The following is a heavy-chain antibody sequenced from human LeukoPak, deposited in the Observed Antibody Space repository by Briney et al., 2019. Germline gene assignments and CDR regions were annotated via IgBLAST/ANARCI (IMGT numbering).Heavy chain of an antibody. CDR1: GGSFSGYY. J-gene: IGHJ4*02. CDR3: ARGGIAARRGYFDY. CDR2: INHSGST. D-gene: IGHD6-6*01. Sequence: PSETLSLTCAVYGGSFSGYYWSWIRQPPGKGLEWIGEINHSGSTNYNPSLKSRVTISVDTSKNQLSLKLSSVTAADTAVYYCARGGIAARRGYFDYWGQGTLVTVSS. V-gene: IGHV4-34*01.